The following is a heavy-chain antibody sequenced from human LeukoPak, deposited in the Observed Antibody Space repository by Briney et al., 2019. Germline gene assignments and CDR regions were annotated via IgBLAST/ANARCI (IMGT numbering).Heavy chain of an antibody. V-gene: IGHV3-9*01. CDR1: GFTFDDYA. J-gene: IGHJ4*02. CDR3: AKDVGGGGSYFLSPDY. Sequence: GRSLRLSCAASGFTFDDYAMHWVRQAPGKGLEWVSGISWNSGSIGYADSVKGRFTISRDNAKNSLYLQMNSLRAEDTALYYCAKDVGGGGSYFLSPDYWGQGTLVTVSS. D-gene: IGHD1-26*01. CDR2: ISWNSGSI.